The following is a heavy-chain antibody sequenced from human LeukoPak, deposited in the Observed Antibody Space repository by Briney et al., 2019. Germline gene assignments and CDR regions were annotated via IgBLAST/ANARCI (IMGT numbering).Heavy chain of an antibody. CDR2: INWTGGIP. Sequence: GGSLRLSCAASGFTFSSYEMNWVRQAPGQGLEWVSGINWTGGIPAYADSVRGRFTISRDNAKNSLYLQMNSLRAEDTALYYCASSRLGGAFDIWGQGTMATVSS. J-gene: IGHJ3*02. CDR3: ASSRLGGAFDI. V-gene: IGHV3-20*04. CDR1: GFTFSSYE. D-gene: IGHD3-16*01.